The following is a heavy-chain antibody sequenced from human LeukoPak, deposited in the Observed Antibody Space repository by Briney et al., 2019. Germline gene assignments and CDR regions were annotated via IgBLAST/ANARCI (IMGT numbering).Heavy chain of an antibody. CDR3: ARDLELSAVYYFDS. J-gene: IGHJ4*02. Sequence: GGSLRLSCEASGFTFSIFPMHWVRQAPGKGLEWVALISSGSEKYYADSVKGRFTISRDNSRNMLYLQMNSLRADDTAVYYCARDLELSAVYYFDSWGQGTLVIVSS. CDR2: ISSGSEK. V-gene: IGHV3-30*04. D-gene: IGHD3-3*01. CDR1: GFTFSIFP.